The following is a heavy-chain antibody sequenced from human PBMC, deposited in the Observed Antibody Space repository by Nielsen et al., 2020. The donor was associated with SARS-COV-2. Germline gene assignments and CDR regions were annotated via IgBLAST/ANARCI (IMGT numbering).Heavy chain of an antibody. Sequence: GESLKISCAASGFTFSSYSMNWVRQAPGKGLEWVSYISSSSSYIYYADSVKGRFTISRDNAKNSLYLQMNSLRAEDTAVYYCARDSVPGGAARSGWFDPWGQGTLVTVSS. J-gene: IGHJ5*02. CDR1: GFTFSSYS. CDR2: ISSSSSYI. V-gene: IGHV3-21*05. D-gene: IGHD6-6*01. CDR3: ARDSVPGGAARSGWFDP.